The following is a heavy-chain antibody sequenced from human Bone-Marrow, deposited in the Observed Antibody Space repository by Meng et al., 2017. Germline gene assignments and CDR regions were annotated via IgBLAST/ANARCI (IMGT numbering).Heavy chain of an antibody. CDR1: GFTFSSYW. D-gene: IGHD5-12*01. V-gene: IGHV3-7*01. Sequence: GESLKISCAASGFTFSSYWMSRVRQAPGKGLEWVANIKQDGSEKYYVDSVKGRFTISRDNAKNSLYLQMNSLRAEDTAVYYCAREGKTSGYDPYYDSYYYYYGMDVWGQGTT. J-gene: IGHJ6*02. CDR2: IKQDGSEK. CDR3: AREGKTSGYDPYYDSYYYYYGMDV.